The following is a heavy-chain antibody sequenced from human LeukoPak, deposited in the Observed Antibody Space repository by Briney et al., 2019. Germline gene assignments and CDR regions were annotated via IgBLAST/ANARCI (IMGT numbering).Heavy chain of an antibody. V-gene: IGHV1-69*05. CDR1: GGTFSSYA. Sequence: SVKVSCKASGGTFSSYAISWVRQAPGQGLECMGGIIPIFSTANYAQKFQGRVTITTDESTSTAYMELSSLRSEDTAVYYCARDNHCSSTSCYGQWYNWFDPWGQGTLVTVSS. CDR2: IIPIFSTA. CDR3: ARDNHCSSTSCYGQWYNWFDP. D-gene: IGHD2-2*01. J-gene: IGHJ5*02.